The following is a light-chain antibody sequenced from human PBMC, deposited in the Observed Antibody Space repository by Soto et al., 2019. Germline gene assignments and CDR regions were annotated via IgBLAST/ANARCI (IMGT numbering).Light chain of an antibody. J-gene: IGLJ2*01. CDR1: NSDVGGYNF. CDR3: SAYAGSNSFVV. Sequence: QSVLTQPPSASGSPGRSVTISCTGTNSDVGGYNFVSWYQQYPGKVPKLMIYEVYKRPSGVPDRFSGSKSANTASLTVSGLQSEDEADYYCSAYAGSNSFVVFGGGTKLTVL. V-gene: IGLV2-8*01. CDR2: EVY.